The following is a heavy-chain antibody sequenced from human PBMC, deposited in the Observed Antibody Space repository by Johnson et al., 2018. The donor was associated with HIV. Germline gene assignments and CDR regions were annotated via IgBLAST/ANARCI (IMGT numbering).Heavy chain of an antibody. D-gene: IGHD6-6*01. CDR1: GFTFSSYW. CDR3: ARERSIAASPAFDI. CDR2: IKQDGSEK. Sequence: VQVVESWGGLVQPGGSLRLSCAASGFTFSSYWMSWVRQAPGKGLEWVANIKQDGSEKYYVDSVKGRFTISRDNAKNSLYLQMNSLRAEDTAVYYWARERSIAASPAFDIWGQGTMVTVSS. V-gene: IGHV3-7*05. J-gene: IGHJ3*02.